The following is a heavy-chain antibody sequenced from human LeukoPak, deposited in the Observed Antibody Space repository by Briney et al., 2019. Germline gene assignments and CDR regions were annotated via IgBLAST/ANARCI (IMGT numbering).Heavy chain of an antibody. CDR1: GFTFNTYA. CDR2: ICGSGGCT. V-gene: IGHV3-23*01. J-gene: IGHJ4*02. CDR3: AKTTVGYSSGRYPGWPADC. D-gene: IGHD6-19*01. Sequence: GGSLRLSCEASGFTFNTYAIYWVRQAPGKGLKWVSGICGSGGCTYYADTVKGRFTISRDNSKNTVYLQMNTLAADDTAVYYCAKTTVGYSSGRYPGWPADCWGQGTLVTVSS.